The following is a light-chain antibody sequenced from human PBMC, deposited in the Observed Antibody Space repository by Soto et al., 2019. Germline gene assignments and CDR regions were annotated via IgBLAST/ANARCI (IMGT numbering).Light chain of an antibody. CDR1: RSNIGKNY. CDR3: GTWDSSLSGGDWV. CDR2: DDN. J-gene: IGLJ3*02. V-gene: IGLV1-51*01. Sequence: QSVLTQPPSVSAAPGQTVTISCSGSRSNIGKNYVSWYQQVPGTAPKLLIYDDNKRPSGILDRFSGSKSGASATLGITGLQTGDEADYYCGTWDSSLSGGDWVFGGGTKLTVL.